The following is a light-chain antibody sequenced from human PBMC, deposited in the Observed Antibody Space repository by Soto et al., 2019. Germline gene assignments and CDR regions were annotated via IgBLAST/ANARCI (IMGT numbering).Light chain of an antibody. J-gene: IGLJ2*01. Sequence: QSALTQPRSVSGSPGQSVTISCTGTSSDVGYYNYVSWYQQYPGKAPKLMIYDVSGRPSGVPDRFSGSKSGNTASLTISGLQAEDEAYYYCSSYAGSNNLVFGGGTKLTVL. CDR2: DVS. CDR1: SSDVGYYNY. V-gene: IGLV2-11*01. CDR3: SSYAGSNNLV.